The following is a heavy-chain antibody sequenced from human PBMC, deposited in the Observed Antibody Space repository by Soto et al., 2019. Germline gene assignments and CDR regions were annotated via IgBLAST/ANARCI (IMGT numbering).Heavy chain of an antibody. CDR3: AKGTTTTVTRGDFFDY. D-gene: IGHD4-17*01. CDR2: INHSGST. Sequence: SETLSLTCAVYGGSFSGYYWSWIRQPPGKGLEWIGEINHSGSTNYNPSLKSRVTISVDTSKNQFSLKLSSVTAEDTAVYSCAKGTTTTVTRGDFFDYWGQGTLVTV. CDR1: GGSFSGYY. J-gene: IGHJ4*02. V-gene: IGHV4-34*01.